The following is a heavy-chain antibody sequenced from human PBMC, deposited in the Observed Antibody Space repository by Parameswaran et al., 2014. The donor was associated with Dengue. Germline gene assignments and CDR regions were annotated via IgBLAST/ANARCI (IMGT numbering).Heavy chain of an antibody. CDR2: INHSGST. Sequence: ASETLSLTCAVYGGSFSGYYWSWIRQPPGKGLEWIGEINHSGSTNYNPSLKSRVTISVDTSKNQFSLKLSSVTAADTAVYYCASQRGYSYGPVDYWGQGTLVTVSS. D-gene: IGHD5-18*01. CDR3: ASQRGYSYGPVDY. J-gene: IGHJ4*02. V-gene: IGHV4-34*01. CDR1: GGSFSGYY.